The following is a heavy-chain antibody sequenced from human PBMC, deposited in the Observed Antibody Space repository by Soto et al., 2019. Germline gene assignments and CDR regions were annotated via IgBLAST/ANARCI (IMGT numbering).Heavy chain of an antibody. CDR2: TYYRSKWYN. CDR3: ARTTIVVVPAANTLYYYYYMDV. J-gene: IGHJ6*03. V-gene: IGHV6-1*01. CDR1: GDRVSSNSAA. D-gene: IGHD2-2*01. Sequence: SQTLSLTCAISGDRVSSNSAAWNWIRQSPSRGLEWLGRTYYRSKWYNDYAVSVKSRITINPDTSKNQFSLQLNSVTPEDTAVYYCARTTIVVVPAANTLYYYYYMDVWGKGTTVTVSS.